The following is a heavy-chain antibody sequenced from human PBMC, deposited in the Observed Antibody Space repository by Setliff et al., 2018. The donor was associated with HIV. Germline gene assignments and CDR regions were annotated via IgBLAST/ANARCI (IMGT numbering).Heavy chain of an antibody. CDR1: GYTFTSYD. J-gene: IGHJ4*02. V-gene: IGHV1-8*02. Sequence: ASVKVSCKASGYTFTSYDINWVRQATGQGLEWMGWMMPSSGNTGYAQKFQGRLTMTRNTSISTAYMELRSLRSDDTAVYYCARDYCSSTTCEDYFDHWGQGTLVTVSS. D-gene: IGHD2-2*01. CDR3: ARDYCSSTTCEDYFDH. CDR2: MMPSSGNT.